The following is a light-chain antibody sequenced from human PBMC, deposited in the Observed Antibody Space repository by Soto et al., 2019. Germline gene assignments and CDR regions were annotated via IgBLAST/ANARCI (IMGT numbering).Light chain of an antibody. J-gene: IGKJ1*01. CDR1: QNINNW. V-gene: IGKV1-5*01. CDR2: DAS. CDR3: QHMRT. Sequence: DIQMTQSPSTLSASIGDRVTITCRASQNINNWIAWYQQKPGKAPKFLIYDASTLESGVPSRFSGSGLGTEFSLTISSLQPDDFGSYYCQHMRTFGQGTKV.